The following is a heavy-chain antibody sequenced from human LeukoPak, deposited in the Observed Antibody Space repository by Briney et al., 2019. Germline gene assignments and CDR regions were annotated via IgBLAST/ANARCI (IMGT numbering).Heavy chain of an antibody. J-gene: IGHJ4*02. CDR3: ARAGDKVDY. CDR2: IYYSGST. CDR1: GGSISSSSYY. D-gene: IGHD4-23*01. V-gene: IGHV4-39*07. Sequence: SETLSLTCTVSGGSISSSSYYWGWIRQPPGKGLEWIGSIYYSGSTYYNPSLKSRVTISVDTSKNQFSLKLSSVTAADTAVYYCARAGDKVDYWGQGTLVTVSS.